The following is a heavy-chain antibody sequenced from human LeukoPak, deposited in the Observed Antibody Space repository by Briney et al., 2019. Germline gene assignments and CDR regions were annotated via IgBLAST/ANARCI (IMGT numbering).Heavy chain of an antibody. Sequence: GGSLRLSCAASGFTFSNAWMNWVRQAPGKGLEWVAVISNDGSNGYYGDSVKGRFTISRDNSKNTLYLQMNSVRAEDMAIYYCARAFSTTAFDYWGQGTLVTVSS. J-gene: IGHJ4*02. D-gene: IGHD4-17*01. CDR3: ARAFSTTAFDY. CDR2: ISNDGSNG. CDR1: GFTFSNAW. V-gene: IGHV3-30*03.